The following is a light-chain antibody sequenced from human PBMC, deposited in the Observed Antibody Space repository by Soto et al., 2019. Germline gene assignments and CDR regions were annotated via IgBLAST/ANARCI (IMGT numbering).Light chain of an antibody. CDR2: DAS. J-gene: IGKJ2*01. CDR3: QQYDNLQYT. V-gene: IGKV1-33*01. Sequence: DIQMTQSPSSLSASVGDRVTITCQASQDISNYLNWYQQKPGKAPKLLIYDASNLETGVPSRFSGSGSGTDFTFTISSLQAEDIATYYCQQYDNLQYTFGQGTKLEIK. CDR1: QDISNY.